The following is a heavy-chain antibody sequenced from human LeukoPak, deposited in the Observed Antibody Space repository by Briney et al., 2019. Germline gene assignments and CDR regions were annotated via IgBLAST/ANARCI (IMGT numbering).Heavy chain of an antibody. J-gene: IGHJ4*02. D-gene: IGHD5-12*01. V-gene: IGHV3-30*02. CDR2: IRYDGSNK. CDR1: GFTFSSYG. Sequence: GGSLRLSCAASGFTFSSYGMHWVRQAPGKGLEWVAFIRYDGSNKYYADSVEGRFTISRDNSKNTLYLQMSSLRAEDTAVYYCAKGLPPIVATITSDYWGQGTLVTVSS. CDR3: AKGLPPIVATITSDY.